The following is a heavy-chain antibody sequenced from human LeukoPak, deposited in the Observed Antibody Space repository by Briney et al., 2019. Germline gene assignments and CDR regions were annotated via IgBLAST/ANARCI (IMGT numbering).Heavy chain of an antibody. V-gene: IGHV4-34*01. Sequence: SETLSLTCAVYGGSFSGYYWSWIRQSPGKGLECIGEINHSGTTNYNPSLKSRVTISVDTSKNQLSLKLRSVTAADTAVYYCARIVVVSAAQYNWFDPWGQGTLVTVSS. CDR1: GGSFSGYY. J-gene: IGHJ5*02. CDR3: ARIVVVSAAQYNWFDP. D-gene: IGHD2-2*01. CDR2: INHSGTT.